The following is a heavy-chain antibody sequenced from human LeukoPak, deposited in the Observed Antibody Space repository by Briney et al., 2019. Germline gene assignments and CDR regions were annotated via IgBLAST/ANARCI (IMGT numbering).Heavy chain of an antibody. V-gene: IGHV1-2*02. CDR1: GYTFNDYY. D-gene: IGHD4-17*01. Sequence: KVSCKASGYTFNDYYINWVRQAPGQGLEWMGWINPKSGDTKFAQKFQGRVTMTRDTPISTAYMDLSRLKSDDTAVYYCSRARRTRNMYGEYVVLFDYWGRGTLVTVSS. J-gene: IGHJ4*02. CDR3: SRARRTRNMYGEYVVLFDY. CDR2: INPKSGDT.